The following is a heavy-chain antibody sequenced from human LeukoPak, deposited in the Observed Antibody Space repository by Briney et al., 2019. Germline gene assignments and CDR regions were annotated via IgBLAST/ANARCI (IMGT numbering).Heavy chain of an antibody. V-gene: IGHV1-69*04. D-gene: IGHD3-9*01. CDR2: IIPILGIA. CDR1: GGTFSSYA. J-gene: IGHJ6*02. CDR3: AREYYDILTGYYNAGPYYYYGMDV. Sequence: ASVKVSCKASGGTFSSYAISWVRQAPGQGLEWMGRIIPILGIANYAQKFQGRVTITADKSTSTAYMELSSLRSEDTAVYYCAREYYDILTGYYNAGPYYYYGMDVWGQGTTVTVSS.